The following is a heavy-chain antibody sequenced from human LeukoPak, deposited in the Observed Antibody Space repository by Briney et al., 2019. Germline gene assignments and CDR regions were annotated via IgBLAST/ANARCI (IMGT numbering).Heavy chain of an antibody. CDR2: ISSSSSYI. D-gene: IGHD6-19*01. CDR1: GFTFSSYS. V-gene: IGHV3-21*01. CDR3: ARVVAGGGNWFDP. Sequence: AGGSLRLSCAASGFTFSSYSMNWVRQAPGKGLEWVSSISSSSSYIYYADSVKGRFTISRDNARNSLYLQMNSLRAEDTAVYYCARVVAGGGNWFDPWGQGTLVTVSS. J-gene: IGHJ5*02.